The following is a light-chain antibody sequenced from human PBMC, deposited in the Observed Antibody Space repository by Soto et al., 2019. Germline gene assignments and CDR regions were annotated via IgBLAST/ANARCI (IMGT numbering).Light chain of an antibody. J-gene: IGKJ2*01. Sequence: EIVLTQSPGTLSLSPGERATLSCRASQSVSSNYLAWYQQKPGQAPRLLIYGASSRATGIPDRFSGSGSGTDFTLTISSLEPEDFAVYYCHQYPSAPYTFGQGTKLEIQ. V-gene: IGKV3-20*01. CDR2: GAS. CDR1: QSVSSNY. CDR3: HQYPSAPYT.